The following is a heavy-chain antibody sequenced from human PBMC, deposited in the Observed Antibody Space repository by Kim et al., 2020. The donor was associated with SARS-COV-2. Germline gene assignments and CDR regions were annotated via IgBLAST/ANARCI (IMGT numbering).Heavy chain of an antibody. CDR2: IYHSGST. D-gene: IGHD1-7*01. CDR3: ARGGSITGTTSYYGMDV. J-gene: IGHJ6*02. Sequence: SETLSLTCAVSGGSISSGGYSWSWIRQPPGKGLEWIGYIYHSGSTYYNPSLKSRVTISVDRSKNQFSLKLSSVTAADTAVYYCARGGSITGTTSYYGMDVWGQGTTVTVSS. V-gene: IGHV4-30-2*01. CDR1: GGSISSGGYS.